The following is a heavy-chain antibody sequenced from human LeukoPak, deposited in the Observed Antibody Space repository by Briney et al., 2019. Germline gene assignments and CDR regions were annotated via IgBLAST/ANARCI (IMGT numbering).Heavy chain of an antibody. J-gene: IGHJ4*02. CDR1: GGSISSSSYY. CDR2: IYYSGST. CDR3: AGDSSQLLSVVY. D-gene: IGHD2-2*01. Sequence: PSETLSLTCTVSGGSISSSSYYWGWIRQPPGKGLEWIGSIYYSGSTYYNPSLKSRVTISVDTSKNQFSLKLSSVTAADTAVYYCAGDSSQLLSVVYWGQGTLVTVSS. V-gene: IGHV4-39*07.